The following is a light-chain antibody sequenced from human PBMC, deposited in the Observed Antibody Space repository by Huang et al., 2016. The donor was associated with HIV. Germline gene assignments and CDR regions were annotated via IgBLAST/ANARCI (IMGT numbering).Light chain of an antibody. CDR1: QNVSTN. CDR3: QHYDNWAPAT. V-gene: IGKV3-15*01. Sequence: EIVMTQSPVTLSVSPGESATLSCRASQNVSTNLAWYQHKPGRAPRLLIYGASTRATSVPTRFSACGSCTEFTLTVGGLRSDDFAVYYCQHYDNWAPATFGQGTKLEFK. J-gene: IGKJ1*01. CDR2: GAS.